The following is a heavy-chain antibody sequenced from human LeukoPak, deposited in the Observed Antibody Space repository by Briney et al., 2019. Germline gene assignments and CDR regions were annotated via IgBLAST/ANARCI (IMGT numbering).Heavy chain of an antibody. CDR1: GFTFSSYW. CDR2: IKQDGSEK. D-gene: IGHD3-22*01. J-gene: IGHJ6*03. V-gene: IGHV3-7*01. Sequence: GGSLRLSCAASGFTFSSYWMSWVRQAPGKGLEWVANIKQDGSEKYYVDSVKGRFTISRDNAKNSLYLQMNSLRAEDTAVYYCARASYYYDSSGYYYDYYMDVWGKGTTVTVSS. CDR3: ARASYYYDSSGYYYDYYMDV.